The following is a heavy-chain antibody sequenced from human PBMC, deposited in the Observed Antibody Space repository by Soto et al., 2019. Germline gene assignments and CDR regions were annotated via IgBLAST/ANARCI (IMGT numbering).Heavy chain of an antibody. Sequence: SETLSLTCAVYGGSFSGYYWSWIRQPPGKGLEWIGEINHSGSTNYNPSLKSRVTISVDTSKNQFSLKLSSVTAADTAVYYCARGRGGIAARPDVTYYYYYGMDVWGQGTTVS. J-gene: IGHJ6*02. CDR2: INHSGST. CDR1: GGSFSGYY. V-gene: IGHV4-34*01. D-gene: IGHD6-6*01. CDR3: ARGRGGIAARPDVTYYYYYGMDV.